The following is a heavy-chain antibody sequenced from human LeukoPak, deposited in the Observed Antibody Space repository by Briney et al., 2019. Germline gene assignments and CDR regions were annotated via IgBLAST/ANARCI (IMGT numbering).Heavy chain of an antibody. CDR2: ITGGGGST. D-gene: IGHD3-22*01. CDR1: RFTFSTYG. CDR3: AKSSYYDSSGYYREYYFDY. V-gene: IGHV3-23*01. Sequence: GGSLRLSCAASRFTFSTYGMSWVRQAPGKGLEWVSSITGGGGSTYYADSVKGRFTISRDNSKNTLYLQMNSLRAEDTAVYYCAKSSYYDSSGYYREYYFDYWGQGTLVTVSS. J-gene: IGHJ4*02.